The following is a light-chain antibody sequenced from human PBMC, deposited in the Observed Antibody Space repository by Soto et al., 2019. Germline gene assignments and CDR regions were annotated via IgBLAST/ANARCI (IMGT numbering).Light chain of an antibody. Sequence: QSALTQPASVSGSPGQSITISCTGTSSDVGAYNYVSWYQQYPGKAPRLLIYAVSNRPSGVSERFSGSKSGNTASLTISVLQAEDEADYYCCSYGGRILVIFGEGTKVTVL. CDR3: CSYGGRILVI. J-gene: IGLJ2*01. CDR1: SSDVGAYNY. V-gene: IGLV2-14*01. CDR2: AVS.